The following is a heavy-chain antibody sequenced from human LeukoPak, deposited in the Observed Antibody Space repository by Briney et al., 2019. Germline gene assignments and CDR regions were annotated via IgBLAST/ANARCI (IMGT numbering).Heavy chain of an antibody. CDR1: GFTFGSYW. V-gene: IGHV3-7*01. Sequence: GGSLRLSCAASGFTFGSYWMSWVRQAPGKGLEWVANIKQDGSEKYYVDSVKGRFTISRDNAKNSLYLQMNSLRAEDTAMHYCARPNPAFGYWGQGTLVTASS. D-gene: IGHD1-14*01. CDR2: IKQDGSEK. J-gene: IGHJ4*02. CDR3: ARPNPAFGY.